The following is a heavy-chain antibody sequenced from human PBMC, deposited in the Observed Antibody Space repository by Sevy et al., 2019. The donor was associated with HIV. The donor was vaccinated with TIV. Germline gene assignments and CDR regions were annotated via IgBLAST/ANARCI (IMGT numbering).Heavy chain of an antibody. V-gene: IGHV3-21*01. D-gene: IGHD2-21*02. J-gene: IGHJ4*02. CDR1: GFNFNIYS. CDR3: ARGRGDPRADCFDY. CDR2: ISGSSSYI. Sequence: GGSLRLSCAAPGFNFNIYSMNWVRQAPGKGLEWVSSISGSSSYIFYADSVKGRFTISRDNAKNSLYLQMNSLRAEDTAVYYCARGRGDPRADCFDYWGQGTLVTVSS.